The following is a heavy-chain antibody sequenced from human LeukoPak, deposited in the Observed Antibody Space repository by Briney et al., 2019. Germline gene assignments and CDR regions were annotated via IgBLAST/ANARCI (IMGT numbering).Heavy chain of an antibody. D-gene: IGHD3-10*01. CDR1: GFTFDDYG. J-gene: IGHJ6*03. CDR3: ARNYYGSGTYHMDV. Sequence: GGSLRLSCAASGFTFDDYGMSWVRQAPGKGLEWVSGINWNGGSTGYADSVKGRFTISRDNAKNSLYPQMNSLRTEDTALYYCARNYYGSGTYHMDVWGKGTTVTVSS. CDR2: INWNGGST. V-gene: IGHV3-20*04.